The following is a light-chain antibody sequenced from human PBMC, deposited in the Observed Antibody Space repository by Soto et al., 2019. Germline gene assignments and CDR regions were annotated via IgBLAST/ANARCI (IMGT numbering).Light chain of an antibody. CDR3: KSYAGSNTYV. CDR2: EVV. J-gene: IGLJ1*01. V-gene: IGLV2-8*01. CDR1: NSDVGFYDF. Sequence: QSALTQPASVSGSPGQSITISCTGTNSDVGFYDFVSWYQHHPGKAPRLIIYEVVQRPSGVPDRFSGSKSGNTASLTVSGLQAADEADYFCKSYAGSNTYVFGSGTKV.